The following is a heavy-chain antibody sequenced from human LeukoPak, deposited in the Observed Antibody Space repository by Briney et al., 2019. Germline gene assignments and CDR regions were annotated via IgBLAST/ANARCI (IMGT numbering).Heavy chain of an antibody. V-gene: IGHV1-2*02. CDR2: INPNSGGT. CDR3: AGDKVGSGWLRDAFDI. J-gene: IGHJ3*02. Sequence: GASVKVSCKASGYTFTGYYMHWVRQAPGQGLEWMGWINPNSGGTNYAQKFQGRVTMTRDTSISTAYMELSRLRSDDTAVYYCAGDKVGSGWLRDAFDIWGQGTMVTVSS. D-gene: IGHD6-19*01. CDR1: GYTFTGYY.